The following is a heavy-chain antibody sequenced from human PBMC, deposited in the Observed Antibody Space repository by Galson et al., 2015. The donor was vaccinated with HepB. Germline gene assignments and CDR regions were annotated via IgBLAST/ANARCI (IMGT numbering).Heavy chain of an antibody. V-gene: IGHV1-2*02. CDR3: ARDRRATANTWGVSFDI. Sequence: SVKVSCKASGYTFTGYYMHWVRQAPGQGLEWMGWINPNSGGTNYAQKFQGRVTMTRDTSISTAYMELSRLRSDDTAVYYCARDRRATANTWGVSFDIWGQGAMVTVSS. J-gene: IGHJ3*02. CDR1: GYTFTGYY. D-gene: IGHD5-12*01. CDR2: INPNSGGT.